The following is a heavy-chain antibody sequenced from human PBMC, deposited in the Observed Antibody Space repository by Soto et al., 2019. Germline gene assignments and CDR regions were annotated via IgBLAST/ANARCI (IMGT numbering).Heavy chain of an antibody. D-gene: IGHD2-21*02. CDR3: ARPLLLTAIPNWYFDL. CDR1: GGSFNNYA. Sequence: QVQLVQSGAEVKKPGSSVRVSCKASGGSFNNYAISWVRQAPGQGLEWMGGIIPAIGTAQYAQKFQGRATITADKFTSTVYMELISLTSEDTAFYFCARPLLLTAIPNWYFDLWGRGTLVTVSS. CDR2: IIPAIGTA. V-gene: IGHV1-69*06. J-gene: IGHJ2*01.